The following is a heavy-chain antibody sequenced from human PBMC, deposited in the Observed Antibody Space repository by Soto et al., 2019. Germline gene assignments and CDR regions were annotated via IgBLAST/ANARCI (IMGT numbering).Heavy chain of an antibody. CDR1: GGSISSYY. V-gene: IGHV4-59*08. D-gene: IGHD6-13*01. Sequence: SETLSLTCTVSGGSISSYYWSWIRQPPGKGLEWIGYIYYSGSTNYNPSLKSRVTISVDTSKNQFSLKLGPVTAADTAVYYCARQGSTGYSSSWYYGGLDYLGQGTLVTVSS. CDR2: IYYSGST. J-gene: IGHJ4*02. CDR3: ARQGSTGYSSSWYYGGLDY.